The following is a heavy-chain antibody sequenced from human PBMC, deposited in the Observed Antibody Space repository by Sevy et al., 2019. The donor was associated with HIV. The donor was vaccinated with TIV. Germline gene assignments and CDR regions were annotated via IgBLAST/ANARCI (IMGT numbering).Heavy chain of an antibody. J-gene: IGHJ4*02. D-gene: IGHD3-22*01. V-gene: IGHV1-18*01. CDR1: GYTFTNYG. CDR2: ISAYNGNT. Sequence: ASLKVSCKASGYTFTNYGITWVRQAPGQGLEWMGWISAYNGNTNYAQKLQGRVTMTTDTSTSTAYMELRSLRSDDTAVYYCARDDSFSMIVVDLDYWGQGTLVTVSS. CDR3: ARDDSFSMIVVDLDY.